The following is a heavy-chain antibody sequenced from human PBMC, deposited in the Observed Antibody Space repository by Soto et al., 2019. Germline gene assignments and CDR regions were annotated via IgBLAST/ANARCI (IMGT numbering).Heavy chain of an antibody. CDR1: SGSITSSNW. V-gene: IGHV4-4*02. J-gene: IGHJ4*02. CDR3: ASHLIMPGTRGFDN. Sequence: QVQLQESGPGLVKPSGTLSLTCSISSGSITSSNWWSWVRQPPGKGLEWIGEIHHGGSSNHNPSLKSRLSISVDRSQNQFFLRLDSVTAADTAGYFCASHLIMPGTRGFDNWGQGSLVTVSS. CDR2: IHHGGSS. D-gene: IGHD6-13*01.